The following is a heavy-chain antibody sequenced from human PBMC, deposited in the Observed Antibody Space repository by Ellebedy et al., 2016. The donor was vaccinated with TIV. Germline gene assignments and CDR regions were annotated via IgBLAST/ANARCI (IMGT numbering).Heavy chain of an antibody. D-gene: IGHD5/OR15-5a*01. V-gene: IGHV5-10-1*01. CDR2: IDPSDSYI. CDR1: GYNFTNYW. CDR3: VRRSTSGGSPFYFDY. Sequence: GESLKISCKGSGYNFTNYWISWVRQVPGKGLEWMGRIDPSDSYINYSPSFQGHVTISADKSVSTAYLQWSSVKASDTAMYYCVRRSTSGGSPFYFDYWGQGTLVTVSS. J-gene: IGHJ4*02.